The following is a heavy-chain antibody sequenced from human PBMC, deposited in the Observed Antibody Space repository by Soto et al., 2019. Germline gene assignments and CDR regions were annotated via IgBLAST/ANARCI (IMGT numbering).Heavy chain of an antibody. CDR2: INAGNGNT. D-gene: IGHD6-25*01. CDR1: GYTFTSYA. J-gene: IGHJ4*02. Sequence: ASVKVSCKASGYTFTSYAMHWVRQAPGQRLEWMGWINAGNGNTKYSQKLQGRVTMTTDTSTSTAYMELSSLRSEDTAVYYCARDLGGISGGYWGQGTLVTVSS. V-gene: IGHV1-3*01. CDR3: ARDLGGISGGY.